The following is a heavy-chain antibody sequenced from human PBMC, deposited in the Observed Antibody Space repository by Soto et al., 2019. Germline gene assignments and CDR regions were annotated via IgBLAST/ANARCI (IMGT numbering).Heavy chain of an antibody. D-gene: IGHD3-22*01. J-gene: IGHJ4*01. CDR3: TTDSYSTMIVVRFDY. Sequence: GGSLRLSCAASGFTFSSYAMSWVRLAPGKGLEWVSGINGSDDSKYYADSVKGRFTITRDNSKNTLYLQMNSLKAEDTGIYYCTTDSYSTMIVVRFDYWGHGTLVTVSS. CDR1: GFTFSSYA. CDR2: INGSDDSK. V-gene: IGHV3-23*01.